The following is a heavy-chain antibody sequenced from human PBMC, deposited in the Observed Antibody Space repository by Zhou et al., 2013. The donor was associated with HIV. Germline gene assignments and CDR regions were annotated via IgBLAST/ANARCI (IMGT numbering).Heavy chain of an antibody. D-gene: IGHD2-2*01. CDR2: INPNSGGT. CDR3: ARGHIVVVPAARPLYYYYYMDV. CDR1: GYTFTDYN. J-gene: IGHJ6*03. Sequence: VQLVQSGAEVKKPGASVKVSCKASGYTFTDYNIHWVRQAPGQGLEWMGRINPNSGGTNYAQKYQGRVTMTRDASINTAYMELNRLKSDDTAVYFCARGHIVVVPAARPLYYYYYMDVWAKGPRSPSP. V-gene: IGHV1-2*06.